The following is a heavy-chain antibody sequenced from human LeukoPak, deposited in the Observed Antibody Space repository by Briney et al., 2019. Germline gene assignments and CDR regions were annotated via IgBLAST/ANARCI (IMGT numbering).Heavy chain of an antibody. V-gene: IGHV1-69*05. CDR3: ARGNGRDFWSGYHTHYYYMDV. J-gene: IGHJ6*03. CDR1: GGTFSSYA. D-gene: IGHD3-3*01. Sequence: GASVKVSCKASGGTFSSYAISWVRQAPGQGLEWMGGIFPIFGTANYAQKFQGRVTITTDESTSTAYMELSSLRSEDTAVYYCARGNGRDFWSGYHTHYYYMDVWGKGTTVTVSS. CDR2: IFPIFGTA.